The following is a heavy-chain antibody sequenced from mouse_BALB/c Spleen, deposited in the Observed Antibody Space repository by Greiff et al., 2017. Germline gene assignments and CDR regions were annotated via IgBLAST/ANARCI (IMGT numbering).Heavy chain of an antibody. Sequence: QVQLKESGAELAKPGASVKMSCKASGYTFTSYWMHWVKQRPGQGLEWIGYINPSTGYTEYNQKFKDKATLTADKSSSTAYMQLSSLTSEDSAVYYCARSGLLRLRSAMDYWGQGTSVTVSS. CDR3: ARSGLLRLRSAMDY. D-gene: IGHD1-2*01. CDR2: INPSTGYT. CDR1: GYTFTSYW. V-gene: IGHV1-7*01. J-gene: IGHJ4*01.